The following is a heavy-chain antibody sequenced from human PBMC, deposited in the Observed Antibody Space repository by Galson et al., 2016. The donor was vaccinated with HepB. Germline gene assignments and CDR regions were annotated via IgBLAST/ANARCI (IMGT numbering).Heavy chain of an antibody. J-gene: IGHJ4*02. CDR1: GGTFNSFA. CDR3: ARPRDLYGGLVY. Sequence: SVKVSCKASGGTFNSFAFSWVRQAPGQGLEWMGRIIPILRITNYAQKFQGRVTITADKSTSTAYMELSSLRSEDTAAYYCARPRDLYGGLVYWGQGTLVAVSS. V-gene: IGHV1-69*04. D-gene: IGHD4/OR15-4a*01. CDR2: IIPILRIT.